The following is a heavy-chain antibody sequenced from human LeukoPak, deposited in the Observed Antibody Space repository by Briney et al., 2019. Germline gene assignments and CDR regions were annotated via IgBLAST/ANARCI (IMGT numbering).Heavy chain of an antibody. CDR2: INHSGST. CDR1: GGSFSGYY. D-gene: IGHD5-12*01. Sequence: SETLSLTCAVYGGSFSGYYWSWIRQPPGKGLEWIGEINHSGSTNYNPSLKSRVTISVDTSKNQFSLKLSSVTAADTAVYYCARRESGYPFDYWGQGTLVTVSS. J-gene: IGHJ4*02. CDR3: ARRESGYPFDY. V-gene: IGHV4-34*01.